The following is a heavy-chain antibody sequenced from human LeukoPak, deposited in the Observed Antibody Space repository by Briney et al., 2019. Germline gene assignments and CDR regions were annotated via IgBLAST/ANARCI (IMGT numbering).Heavy chain of an antibody. V-gene: IGHV1-46*01. CDR3: ARDGVLSSWSPWYFDY. D-gene: IGHD6-13*01. CDR1: GYTFSSYY. J-gene: IGHJ4*02. CDR2: INPSGGST. Sequence: ASVKVSCKASGYTFSSYYMHWVRQAPGQGLEWMGIINPSGGSTSYAQKFQGRITMTRDTSASTAYMELSSLRSEDTAVYYCARDGVLSSWSPWYFDYWGQGTLVTVSS.